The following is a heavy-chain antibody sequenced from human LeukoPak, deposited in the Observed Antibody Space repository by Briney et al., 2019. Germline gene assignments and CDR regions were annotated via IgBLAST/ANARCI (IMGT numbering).Heavy chain of an antibody. CDR2: IIPIFGTA. V-gene: IGHV1-69*05. CDR3: ARHSSSWYSAHYMDV. Sequence: SVKVSCKASGGTFSSYAISWVRQAPGQGLEWMGGIIPIFGTANYAQKFQGRVTITTDESTSTAYMELSSLRSEDTAVYYCARHSSSWYSAHYMDVWGKGTTVTVSS. J-gene: IGHJ6*03. CDR1: GGTFSSYA. D-gene: IGHD6-13*01.